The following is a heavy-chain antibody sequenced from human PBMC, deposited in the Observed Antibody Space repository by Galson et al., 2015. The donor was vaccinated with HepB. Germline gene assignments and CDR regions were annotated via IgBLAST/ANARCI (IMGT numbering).Heavy chain of an antibody. CDR2: ISSSSSYT. D-gene: IGHD5-18*01. Sequence: SLRLSCAASGFTFSDYYMSWIRQAPGKGLEWVSYISSSSSYTNYADSVKGRFTISRDNAKNSLYLQMNSLRAEDTAVYYCARDSLRKKYVDTAMVNSNYFDYWGQGTLVTVSS. J-gene: IGHJ4*02. CDR3: ARDSLRKKYVDTAMVNSNYFDY. V-gene: IGHV3-11*06. CDR1: GFTFSDYY.